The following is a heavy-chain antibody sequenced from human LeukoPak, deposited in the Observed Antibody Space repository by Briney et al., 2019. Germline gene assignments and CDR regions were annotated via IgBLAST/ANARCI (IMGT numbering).Heavy chain of an antibody. J-gene: IGHJ3*01. CDR3: ARVKEIVGATSAFGV. CDR2: ISYDGSNK. D-gene: IGHD1-26*01. Sequence: GGSLRLSCAASGFTFSSYAMHWVRQAPGKGLEWVAVISYDGSNKYYADSVKGRFTFSRDNSKNTLYLQMNSLRAEDTAVYYCARVKEIVGATSAFGVWGQGTMVTVSS. V-gene: IGHV3-30-3*01. CDR1: GFTFSSYA.